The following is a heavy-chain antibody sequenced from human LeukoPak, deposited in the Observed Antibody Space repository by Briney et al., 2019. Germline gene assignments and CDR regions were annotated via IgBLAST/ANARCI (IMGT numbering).Heavy chain of an antibody. J-gene: IGHJ6*03. CDR2: IKQDGSEK. D-gene: IGHD2-15*01. CDR3: ARAGRKSRGVDIVRKKETGYYYYMDV. Sequence: TGGSLRLSCAASGFTFSNAWMNWVRQAPGKGLEWVANIKQDGSEKYYVDSVKGRFTISRDNAKNSLYLQMNSLRAEDTAVYYCARAGRKSRGVDIVRKKETGYYYYMDVWGKGTTVTVSS. CDR1: GFTFSNAW. V-gene: IGHV3-7*01.